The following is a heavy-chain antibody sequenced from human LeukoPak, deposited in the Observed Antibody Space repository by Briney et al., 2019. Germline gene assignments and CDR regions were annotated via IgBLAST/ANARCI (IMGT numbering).Heavy chain of an antibody. CDR3: ARSDWFDP. J-gene: IGHJ5*02. CDR1: GFTVSSNY. Sequence: GGSLRLSCAASGFTVSSNYMSWVRQAPGKGLVWVSRINSDESTTVYADSVKGRFTISRDNAKNTLYLQMNSLTAEDTAVYYCARSDWFDPWGQGTLVTVSS. CDR2: INSDESTT. V-gene: IGHV3-74*01.